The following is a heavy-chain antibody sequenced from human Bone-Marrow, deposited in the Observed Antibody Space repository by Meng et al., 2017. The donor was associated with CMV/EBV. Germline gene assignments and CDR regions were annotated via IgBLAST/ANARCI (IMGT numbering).Heavy chain of an antibody. CDR3: ARDQVLTGYYDFWSGYYSAQYGKDV. V-gene: IGHV3-30-3*01. CDR2: ISFDGSNK. J-gene: IGHJ6*02. Sequence: GESLKISCAASGFTFSNYAVHWVRQAPGKGLEWVAIISFDGSNKYYADSVKGRFTISRDNAKNSLYLQMNSLRAEDTAVYYCARDQVLTGYYDFWSGYYSAQYGKDVWDQATTVTVSS. CDR1: GFTFSNYA. D-gene: IGHD3-3*01.